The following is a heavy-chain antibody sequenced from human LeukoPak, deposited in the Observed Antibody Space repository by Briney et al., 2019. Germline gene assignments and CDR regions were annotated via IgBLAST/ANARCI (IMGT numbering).Heavy chain of an antibody. Sequence: GGSLRLSCTASGFTVSSNHMSWVRQAPGKGLEWVSVIYSGGSTYYADSVKGRFTISRDNSKNTLYLQMNSLRAEDTAVYYCARAPYDILTGYYIYFDYWGQGTLVTVSS. CDR2: IYSGGST. D-gene: IGHD3-9*01. V-gene: IGHV3-53*01. J-gene: IGHJ4*02. CDR3: ARAPYDILTGYYIYFDY. CDR1: GFTVSSNH.